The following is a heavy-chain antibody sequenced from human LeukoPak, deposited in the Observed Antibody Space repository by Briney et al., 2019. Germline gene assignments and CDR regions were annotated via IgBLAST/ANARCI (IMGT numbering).Heavy chain of an antibody. CDR2: IYYSGST. CDR3: AREVMEKLLYGGDSPWYFDL. CDR1: GGSISSGDYY. D-gene: IGHD4-23*01. J-gene: IGHJ2*01. Sequence: PSQNLSLTCTVSGGSISSGDYYWSWIRQPPGKGLEWIGYIYYSGSTYYNPSLKSRVTISVDTSKNQFSLKLSSVTAADTAVYYCAREVMEKLLYGGDSPWYFDLWGRGTLVTVSS. V-gene: IGHV4-30-4*01.